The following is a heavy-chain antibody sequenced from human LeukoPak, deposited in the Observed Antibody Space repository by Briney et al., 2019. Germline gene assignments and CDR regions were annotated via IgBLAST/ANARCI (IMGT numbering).Heavy chain of an antibody. CDR1: GGTFSSYA. J-gene: IGHJ4*02. Sequence: SVKVSCEASGGTFSSYAISWVRQSPGQGLEWMGGIIPIFGTANYAQKLQGRVTMTTDTSTSTAYMELRSLRSDDTAVYYCARDTDVDTAMVGNYWGQGTLVTVSS. CDR2: IIPIFGTA. CDR3: ARDTDVDTAMVGNY. V-gene: IGHV1-69*05. D-gene: IGHD5-18*01.